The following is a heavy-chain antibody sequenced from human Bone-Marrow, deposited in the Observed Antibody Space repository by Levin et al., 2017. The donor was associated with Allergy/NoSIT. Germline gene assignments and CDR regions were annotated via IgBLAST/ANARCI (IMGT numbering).Heavy chain of an antibody. V-gene: IGHV3-73*01. J-gene: IGHJ4*02. Sequence: LSLTCAASGFTFRDSGLHWVRQASGKGLEWVGRIRTKANNYATGYAASVKGRFTVSRDDSKNTAYLQMSSLRAEDTAMYYCTKYDASGTPFDSWGQGTLVTVSS. CDR1: GFTFRDSG. D-gene: IGHD3-16*01. CDR3: TKYDASGTPFDS. CDR2: IRTKANNYAT.